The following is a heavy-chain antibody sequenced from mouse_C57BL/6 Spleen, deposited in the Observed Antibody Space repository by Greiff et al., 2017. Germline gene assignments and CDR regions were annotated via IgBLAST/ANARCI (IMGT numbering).Heavy chain of an antibody. D-gene: IGHD2-4*01. Sequence: VQLQQSGAELVRPGASVKLSCTASGFNIKDYYMHWVKQRPEQGLEWIGRIDPEDGDTEYAPKFQGKATMTADTSSNTAYLQLSSLTSEDTAVYYCTNYYDYDVRYVDVWGTGTTVTVSS. CDR1: GFNIKDYY. J-gene: IGHJ1*03. CDR3: TNYYDYDVRYVDV. V-gene: IGHV14-1*01. CDR2: IDPEDGDT.